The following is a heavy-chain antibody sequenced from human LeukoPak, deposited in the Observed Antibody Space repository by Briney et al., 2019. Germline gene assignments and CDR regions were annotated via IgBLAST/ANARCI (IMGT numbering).Heavy chain of an antibody. CDR2: MNPNSGNT. D-gene: IGHD5-18*01. V-gene: IGHV1-8*02. J-gene: IGHJ6*03. Sequence: GASVKVSCKASGYTFTSYDINWVRQATGQGLEGMGWMNPNSGNTGYAQKVQGRVTMTRNTSISTAYMELSSLRSEDTAVYYCARGPELWIPRGYYYYMDVWGKGTTVTISS. CDR3: ARGPELWIPRGYYYYMDV. CDR1: GYTFTSYD.